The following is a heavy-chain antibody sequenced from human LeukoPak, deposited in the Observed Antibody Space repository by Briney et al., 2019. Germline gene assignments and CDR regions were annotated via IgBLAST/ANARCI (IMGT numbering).Heavy chain of an antibody. CDR1: GFTFSNAW. CDR2: IKSKTDGGTT. D-gene: IGHD6-13*01. V-gene: IGHV3-15*01. J-gene: IGHJ4*02. CDR3: TTGPGGSRFDY. Sequence: PGGSLRLSCAASGFTFSNAWMSWVRQAPGKGLEWVGRIKSKTDGGTTDYAAPAKGRFTISRADSKTTLYLQMNSLKTEDTAVYYCTTGPGGSRFDYWGQGTLVTVSS.